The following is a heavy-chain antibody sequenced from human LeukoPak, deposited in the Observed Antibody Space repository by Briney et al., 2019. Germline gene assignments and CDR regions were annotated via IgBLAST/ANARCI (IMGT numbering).Heavy chain of an antibody. Sequence: GASVKVSCKASGYTFTGYYMHWVRQAPGQGLEWMGWINPNSGGTNYAQKFQGRVTMTRDTSTDTAYMELSSLRSEDTAVYYCATGHSSGWYYFDYWGQGTLVTVSS. CDR2: INPNSGGT. CDR1: GYTFTGYY. J-gene: IGHJ4*02. V-gene: IGHV1-2*02. D-gene: IGHD6-19*01. CDR3: ATGHSSGWYYFDY.